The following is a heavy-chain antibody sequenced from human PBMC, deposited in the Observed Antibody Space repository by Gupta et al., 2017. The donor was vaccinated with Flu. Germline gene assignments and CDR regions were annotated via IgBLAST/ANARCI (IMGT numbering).Heavy chain of an antibody. D-gene: IGHD5-12*01. V-gene: IGHV3-74*01. CDR2: INSDGSST. Sequence: EVQLVESGGGLVQPGGSLRLSCAASGFTFSSYWMHWVRQAPGKGLVWVSRINSDGSSTSYADSVKGRFTISRDNAKNTLYLQVNSLRAEDTAVYYCARGPPQDLIEATISGCDPWGQGTLVTVSS. CDR1: GFTFSSYW. CDR3: ARGPPQDLIEATISGCDP. J-gene: IGHJ5*02.